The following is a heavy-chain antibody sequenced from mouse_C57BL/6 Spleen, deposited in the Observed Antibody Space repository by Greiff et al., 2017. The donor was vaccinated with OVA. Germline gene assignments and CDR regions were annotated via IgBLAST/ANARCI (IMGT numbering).Heavy chain of an antibody. D-gene: IGHD2-4*01. CDR1: GYAFSSSW. Sequence: VMLVESGPELVKPGASVKISCKASGYAFSSSWMNWVKQRPGKGLEWIGRIYPGDGDTNYNGKFKGKATLTADKSSSTAYMQLSSLTSEDSAVYFCARGDYDYDDYAMDYWGQGTSVTVSS. J-gene: IGHJ4*01. CDR2: IYPGDGDT. CDR3: ARGDYDYDDYAMDY. V-gene: IGHV1-82*01.